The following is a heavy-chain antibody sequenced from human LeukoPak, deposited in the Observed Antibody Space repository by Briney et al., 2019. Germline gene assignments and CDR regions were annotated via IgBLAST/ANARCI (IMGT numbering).Heavy chain of an antibody. J-gene: IGHJ4*02. Sequence: PGGSLRLSCAASGITFSTSGMHWVRQAPGKGLEWLTFIQYDESTKYYADSVKGRFTISRDNSKNTLYLQMNSLRAEDTAVYFCAREGGTVVAGTLDYWGQGTPVTLSS. D-gene: IGHD6-19*01. CDR1: GITFSTSG. V-gene: IGHV3-30*02. CDR2: IQYDESTK. CDR3: AREGGTVVAGTLDY.